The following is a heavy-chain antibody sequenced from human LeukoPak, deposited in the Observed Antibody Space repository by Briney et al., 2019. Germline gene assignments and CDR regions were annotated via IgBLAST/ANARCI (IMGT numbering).Heavy chain of an antibody. Sequence: SETLSLTCTVSGGSTSGSYWSWIRQPPGKGLEWIAYMYNSGSTNYNPSLKSRVTISIDTSKNQFSLKLSSLTAADTAIYYCARGIESYGDYGYWGQGILVTVSS. CDR1: GGSTSGSY. V-gene: IGHV4-59*01. J-gene: IGHJ4*02. CDR3: ARGIESYGDYGY. CDR2: MYNSGST. D-gene: IGHD4-17*01.